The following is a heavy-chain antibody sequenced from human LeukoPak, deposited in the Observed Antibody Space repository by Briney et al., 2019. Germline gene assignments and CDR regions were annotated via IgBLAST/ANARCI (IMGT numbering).Heavy chain of an antibody. Sequence: ASVKVSCKASGYTFTGYYMHWVRQAPGQGLEWMGWISAYNGNTNYAQKLQGRVTMTTDTSTSTAYMELRSLRSDDTAVYYCARAHDFWSGYPPGYWGQGTLVTVSS. D-gene: IGHD3-3*01. V-gene: IGHV1-18*04. J-gene: IGHJ4*02. CDR3: ARAHDFWSGYPPGY. CDR2: ISAYNGNT. CDR1: GYTFTGYY.